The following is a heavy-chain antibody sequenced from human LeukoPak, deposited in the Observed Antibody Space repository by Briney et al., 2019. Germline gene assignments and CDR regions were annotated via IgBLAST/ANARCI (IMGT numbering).Heavy chain of an antibody. CDR1: GYSFTSYW. D-gene: IGHD2-21*01. Sequence: GESLKISCKGSGYSFTSYWIGWVRQMPGEGLEWMGIIYPGDSDTRYSPSFQGQVTISADKSISTAYLQWSSLKASDTAIYYCARRYELVFDSYDYWGQGTLVTVSS. J-gene: IGHJ4*02. CDR3: ARRYELVFDSYDY. CDR2: IYPGDSDT. V-gene: IGHV5-51*01.